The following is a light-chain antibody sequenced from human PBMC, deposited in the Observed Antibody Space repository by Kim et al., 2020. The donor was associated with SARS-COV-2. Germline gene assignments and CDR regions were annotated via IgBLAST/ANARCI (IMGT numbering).Light chain of an antibody. CDR1: QSVSVW. J-gene: IGKJ2*01. CDR3: QQYKSYPGT. CDR2: TAS. Sequence: SASVGDRVTITCRASQSVSVWLAWYQQKPGKAPKRLIYTASSLETGVPSMFSGSGSGTEFTLTISSLQPDDIATYYCQQYKSYPGTFGQGTKLEIK. V-gene: IGKV1-5*03.